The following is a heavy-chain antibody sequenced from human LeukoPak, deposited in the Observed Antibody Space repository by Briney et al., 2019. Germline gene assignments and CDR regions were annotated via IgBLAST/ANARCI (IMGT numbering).Heavy chain of an antibody. J-gene: IGHJ4*02. CDR2: ISGSGGST. CDR3: AKDRIRDDYGDYVFDY. V-gene: IGHV3-23*01. Sequence: GGSLRLSCAASGSTFSSYAMSWVRQAPGKGLEWVSAISGSGGSTYYADFVKGRFTISRDNSKNTLYLQMNSLRAEDTAVYYCAKDRIRDDYGDYVFDYWGQGTLVTVSS. CDR1: GSTFSSYA. D-gene: IGHD4-17*01.